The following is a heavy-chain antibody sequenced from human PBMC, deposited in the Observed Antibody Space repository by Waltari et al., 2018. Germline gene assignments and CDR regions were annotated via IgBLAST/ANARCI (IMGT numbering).Heavy chain of an antibody. CDR1: GYSISSGYY. D-gene: IGHD3-3*01. V-gene: IGHV4-38-2*01. CDR3: ARQGELRFLEWLSNWFDP. Sequence: QVQLQESGPGLVKPSETLSLTCAVSGYSISSGYYWGWIRQPPGKGLEWIGSIYHSGSTYYNPSLKSRVTISVDTSKNQFSLKLSSVTAADTAVYYCARQGELRFLEWLSNWFDPWGQGTLVTVSS. CDR2: IYHSGST. J-gene: IGHJ5*02.